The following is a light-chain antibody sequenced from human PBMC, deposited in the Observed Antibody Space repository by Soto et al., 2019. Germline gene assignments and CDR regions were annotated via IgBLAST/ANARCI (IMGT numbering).Light chain of an antibody. CDR1: SGHSSYA. Sequence: QLVLTQSPSASASLGASVKLTCTLSSGHSSYAIAWHQQQPEKGPRYLMKLNSDGSHSKGDGIPDRFSGSSSGAERYLTISSLQSEAEADYYCQTWGTGLVFGGGTQLTVL. CDR3: QTWGTGLV. J-gene: IGLJ2*01. V-gene: IGLV4-69*01. CDR2: LNSDGSH.